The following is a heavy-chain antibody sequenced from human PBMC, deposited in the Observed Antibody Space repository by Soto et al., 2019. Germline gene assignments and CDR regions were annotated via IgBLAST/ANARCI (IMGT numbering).Heavy chain of an antibody. V-gene: IGHV1-18*01. Sequence: GASVKVSCKASGYTFTSYGISWVRQAPGQGLEWMGWISAYNGNTNYAQKLQGRVTMTTDTSTSTAYMELRSLRSDDTAVYYCARDSIYGDYTWRAFDIWGQGTMVTVSS. CDR2: ISAYNGNT. J-gene: IGHJ3*02. CDR1: GYTFTSYG. CDR3: ARDSIYGDYTWRAFDI. D-gene: IGHD4-17*01.